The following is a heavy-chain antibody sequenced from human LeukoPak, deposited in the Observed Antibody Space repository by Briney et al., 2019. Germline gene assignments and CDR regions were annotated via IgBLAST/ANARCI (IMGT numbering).Heavy chain of an antibody. CDR2: INHSGST. D-gene: IGHD4-11*01. Sequence: PSETLSLTCAVYGGSFSGYYWSWIRQPPEKGLEWIGEINHSGSTNYNPSLKSRVTISVDTSKNQFSLKLSSVTAADTAVYYCARGVVEYDYSNYVVYGMDVWGQGTTVTVSS. J-gene: IGHJ6*02. V-gene: IGHV4-34*01. CDR3: ARGVVEYDYSNYVVYGMDV. CDR1: GGSFSGYY.